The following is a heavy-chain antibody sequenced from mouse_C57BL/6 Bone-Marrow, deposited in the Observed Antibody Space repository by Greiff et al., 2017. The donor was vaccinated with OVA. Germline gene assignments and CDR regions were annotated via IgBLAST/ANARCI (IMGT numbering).Heavy chain of an antibody. CDR3: ARGPITTVVEGFAY. V-gene: IGHV3-6*01. J-gene: IGHJ3*01. Sequence: EESGPGLVKPSQSLSLTCSVTGYSITSGYYWNWIRQFPGNKLEWMGYISYDGSNNYNPSLKNRISITRDTSKNQFFLKLNSVTTEDTATYYCARGPITTVVEGFAYWGQGTLVTVSA. D-gene: IGHD1-1*01. CDR1: GYSITSGYY. CDR2: ISYDGSN.